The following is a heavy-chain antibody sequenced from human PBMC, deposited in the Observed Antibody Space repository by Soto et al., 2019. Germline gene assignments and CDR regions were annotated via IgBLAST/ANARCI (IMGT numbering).Heavy chain of an antibody. CDR3: ARLGYSSSWYLTTYYYYYMDV. J-gene: IGHJ6*03. V-gene: IGHV3-74*01. CDR1: GFTFSSYW. Sequence: GGPLRLSCAASGFTFSSYWMHWVRQAPGKGLVWVSRINSDGSSTSYADSVKGRFTISRDNAKNTLYLQMNSLRAEDTAVYYCARLGYSSSWYLTTYYYYYMDVWGKGTTVTVSS. D-gene: IGHD6-13*01. CDR2: INSDGSST.